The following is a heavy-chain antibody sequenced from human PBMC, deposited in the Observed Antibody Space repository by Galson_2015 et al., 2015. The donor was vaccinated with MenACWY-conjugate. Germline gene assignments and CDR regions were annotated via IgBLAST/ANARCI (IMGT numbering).Heavy chain of an antibody. V-gene: IGHV4-59*08. J-gene: IGHJ5*01. Sequence: ETLSLTCTVSGGSISRYYGTWIRQSPGKGLEWIGNIYYSGHIDYNPSLKSRATISVNTSKNQVSLKLRSVTAADTAVYYCAKFLEWENWFDFWGQGILVTVSS. D-gene: IGHD3-3*01. CDR2: IYYSGHI. CDR1: GGSISRYY. CDR3: AKFLEWENWFDF.